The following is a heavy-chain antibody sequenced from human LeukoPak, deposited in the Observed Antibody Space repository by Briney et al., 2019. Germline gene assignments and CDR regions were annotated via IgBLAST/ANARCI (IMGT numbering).Heavy chain of an antibody. CDR1: GFTFSSYG. Sequence: PGGSLRLSCAASGFTFSSYGMHWVRQAPGKGLEWVAVIWYDGGNIYYADSVKGRFAISRDNFKNTLYLQMNSLRAEDTAVYYCARDRSGQFRQFDYWGQGTLVTVSS. D-gene: IGHD3-10*01. CDR2: IWYDGGNI. V-gene: IGHV3-33*08. CDR3: ARDRSGQFRQFDY. J-gene: IGHJ4*02.